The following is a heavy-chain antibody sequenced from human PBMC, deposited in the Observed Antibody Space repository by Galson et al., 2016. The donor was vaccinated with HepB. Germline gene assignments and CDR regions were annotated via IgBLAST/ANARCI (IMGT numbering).Heavy chain of an antibody. V-gene: IGHV1-18*01. CDR1: GYTFASYG. CDR3: ARERGNYAYFDY. D-gene: IGHD4-11*01. J-gene: IGHJ4*02. CDR2: ISSYDDNI. Sequence: SVKVSCKASGYTFASYGIAWVRQAPGQGLEWMGWISSYDDNIKYAQKFQGRLTMTIDSSTDTAYMELRSLRSEDTAIYYCARERGNYAYFDYWGREPWSPSPQ.